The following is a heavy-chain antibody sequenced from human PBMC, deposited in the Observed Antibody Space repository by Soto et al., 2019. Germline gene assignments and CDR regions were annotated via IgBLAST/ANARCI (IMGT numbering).Heavy chain of an antibody. CDR3: ASRSSWYITEDS. CDR1: GGSISSYY. CDR2: IYYSGST. D-gene: IGHD6-13*01. J-gene: IGHJ4*02. V-gene: IGHV4-59*08. Sequence: QVQLQESGPGLVKPSETLSLTCTVSGGSISSYYWSWIRQPPGKGLEWIGYIYYSGSTNYNASLKSRXXIXVXXSKNQSYLKLSSVTAADTAVYYCASRSSWYITEDSWGQGTLVTVSS.